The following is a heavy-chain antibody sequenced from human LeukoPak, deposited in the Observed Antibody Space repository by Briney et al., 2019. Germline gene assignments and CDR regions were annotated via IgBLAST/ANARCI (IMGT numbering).Heavy chain of an antibody. CDR3: ARVPLQYCSSTSCSQNDAFDI. CDR2: IYYSGST. Sequence: SETLSLTCAVYGGSFSGYYWSWIRQPPGKGLEWIGYIYYSGSTYYNPSLKSRVTISVDTSKNQFSLKLSSVTAADTAVYYCARVPLQYCSSTSCSQNDAFDIWGQGTMVTVSS. D-gene: IGHD2-2*01. V-gene: IGHV4-30-4*08. CDR1: GGSFSGYY. J-gene: IGHJ3*02.